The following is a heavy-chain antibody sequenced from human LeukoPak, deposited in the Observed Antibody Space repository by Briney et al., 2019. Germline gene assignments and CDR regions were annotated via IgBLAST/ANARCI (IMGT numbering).Heavy chain of an antibody. CDR1: GGSISSSSYY. CDR2: IYYSGST. D-gene: IGHD3-10*01. J-gene: IGHJ4*02. CDR3: ARARRGLWFGEFLFDY. V-gene: IGHV4-39*07. Sequence: SETLSLTCTVSGGSISSSSYYWGWIRQPPGKGLEWIVSIYYSGSTYYNPSLKSRVTISVDKSKNQFSLKLSSVTAADTAVYYCARARRGLWFGEFLFDYWGQGTLVTVSS.